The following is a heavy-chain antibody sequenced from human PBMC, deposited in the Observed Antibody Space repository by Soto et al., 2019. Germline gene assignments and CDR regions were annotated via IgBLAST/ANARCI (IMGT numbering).Heavy chain of an antibody. J-gene: IGHJ4*02. CDR3: ARDLGSEQWFFDN. CDR1: GASVSGDGSY. V-gene: IGHV4-31*02. Sequence: SETLSLTXLVSGASVSGDGSYCSWIRQHPGKGLEFIGYIHNSGSTYSNPSLESRVAISIDTSKNQFSLRLNSVTAADTAVYYCARDLGSEQWFFDNWGQGILVTVSS. D-gene: IGHD6-19*01. CDR2: IHNSGST.